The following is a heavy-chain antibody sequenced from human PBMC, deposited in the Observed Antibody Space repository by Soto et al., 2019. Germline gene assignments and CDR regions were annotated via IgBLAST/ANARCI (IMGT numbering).Heavy chain of an antibody. Sequence: GGSLRLSCAASGFSFSNYWMAWVRHAPGKGLEWVANINRDGGERYHADSVRGRFTIFRDNSENSLYLQMNRLRAEDTAVYYCARDATFCLDCWGRGTLVTVSS. CDR3: ARDATFCLDC. CDR2: INRDGGER. CDR1: GFSFSNYW. J-gene: IGHJ4*02. V-gene: IGHV3-7*03. D-gene: IGHD3-16*01.